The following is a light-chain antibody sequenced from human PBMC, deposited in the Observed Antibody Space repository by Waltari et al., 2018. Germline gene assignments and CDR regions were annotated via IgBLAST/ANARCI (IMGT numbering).Light chain of an antibody. CDR2: EVS. CDR3: SSYTSSTKVV. V-gene: IGLV2-18*02. CDR1: SSDVGSYNR. J-gene: IGLJ2*01. Sequence: QSALTQPPSVSGSPGQSVTISCTGTSSDVGSYNRVSWYQQPPGTAPKLMIYEVSTRPSGVPDRFSGSKSGNTASLTISGLQAEDEADYYCSSYTSSTKVVFGGGTKLTVL.